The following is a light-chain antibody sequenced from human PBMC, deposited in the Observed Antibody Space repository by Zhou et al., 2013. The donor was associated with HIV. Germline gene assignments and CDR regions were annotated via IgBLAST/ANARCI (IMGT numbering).Light chain of an antibody. V-gene: IGKV1-5*03. CDR3: QQYNSYWT. CDR2: KAS. Sequence: DIQMTQSPSTLSASVGDRVTITCRASQSISRWLAWYRQRPGKAPKLLIYKASTLESGVPSRFSGSGSGTEFTLTISSLQPDDFATYYCQQYNSYWTFGQGTKVE. J-gene: IGKJ1*01. CDR1: QSISRW.